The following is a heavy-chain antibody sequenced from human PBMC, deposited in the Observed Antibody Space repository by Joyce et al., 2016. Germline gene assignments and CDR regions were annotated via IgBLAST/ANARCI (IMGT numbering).Heavy chain of an antibody. CDR1: GFFFDDYA. CDR3: AKGMTYYDFWSGGSVAFDI. D-gene: IGHD3-3*01. V-gene: IGHV3-9*01. CDR2: ISWNSYSI. Sequence: EAQLVESGGGLVQPGRSLRLSCVASGFFFDDYAMHWVRQVPGKGLGWVSGISWNSYSIAYADSVKGRFTISRDNAKNSLYLEMNSLRPEDTGFYYCAKGMTYYDFWSGGSVAFDIWGQGTEVTVSS. J-gene: IGHJ3*02.